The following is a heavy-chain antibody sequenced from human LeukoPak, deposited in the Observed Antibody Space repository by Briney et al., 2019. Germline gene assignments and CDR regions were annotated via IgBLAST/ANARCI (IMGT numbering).Heavy chain of an antibody. CDR3: AMYRSGSTYFDY. Sequence: SVKVSCKASGGTFSSYAISWVRQAPGQGLEWMGGIIPIFGTANYAQKFQGRVTITTDESTSTAYMELSSLRSEDTAVYYCAMYRSGSTYFDYWGQGTLVTVSS. J-gene: IGHJ4*02. V-gene: IGHV1-69*05. CDR2: IIPIFGTA. CDR1: GGTFSSYA. D-gene: IGHD3-10*01.